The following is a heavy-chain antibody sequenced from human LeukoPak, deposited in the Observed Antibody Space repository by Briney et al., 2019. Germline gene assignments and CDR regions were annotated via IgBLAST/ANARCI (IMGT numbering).Heavy chain of an antibody. V-gene: IGHV3-9*01. Sequence: GGSLRLSCAASGFTFDDYGLHWVRQVPGRGLEWVSGINYQSATFDADSVKGRFTISRDNAKSLLFLVMDSLRPEDSALYYCVKDAGIAARPWYFDSWGQGTQVIVSS. CDR2: INYQSATF. CDR1: GFTFDDYG. J-gene: IGHJ4*02. D-gene: IGHD6-6*01. CDR3: VKDAGIAARPWYFDS.